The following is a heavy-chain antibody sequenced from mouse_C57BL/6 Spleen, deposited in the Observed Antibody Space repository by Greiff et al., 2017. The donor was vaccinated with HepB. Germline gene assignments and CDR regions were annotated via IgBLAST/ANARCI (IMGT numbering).Heavy chain of an antibody. J-gene: IGHJ3*01. Sequence: EVQRVESGEGLVKPGGSLKLSCAASGFTFSSYAMSWVRQTPEKRLEWVAYISSGGDYIYYADTVKGRFTISRDNARNTLYLQMSSLKSEETAMYYCTREGRNYYGSSPFAYWGQGTLVTVSA. V-gene: IGHV5-9-1*02. CDR2: ISSGGDYI. D-gene: IGHD1-1*01. CDR3: TREGRNYYGSSPFAY. CDR1: GFTFSSYA.